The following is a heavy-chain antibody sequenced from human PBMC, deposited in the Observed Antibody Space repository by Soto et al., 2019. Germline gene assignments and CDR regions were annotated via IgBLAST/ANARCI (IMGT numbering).Heavy chain of an antibody. J-gene: IGHJ6*02. Sequence: QVRLVESGGGVVQPGTSLRLPCAASGFTFSSYAMHWVRQAPGKGLEWVAVISYDGSSKYYADSVKGRFTISRDNSKETLSLQMDSMRPDDKVIYYGARPHVLKMSRWDYYRYAMDVWGQGTTVTVSS. CDR3: ARPHVLKMSRWDYYRYAMDV. D-gene: IGHD1-26*01. CDR1: GFTFSSYA. CDR2: ISYDGSSK. V-gene: IGHV3-30-3*01.